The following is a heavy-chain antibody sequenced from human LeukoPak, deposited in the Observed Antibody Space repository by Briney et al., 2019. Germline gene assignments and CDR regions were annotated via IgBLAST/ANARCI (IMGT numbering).Heavy chain of an antibody. CDR3: ARLDEGLDLGS. Sequence: GGSLRLSCAASGFTFKNYNMHWVRQAPGKGLEWVAAISYDGSNKYYADSVKGRFTISRDNSLNTLYLQMNSLRAEDTAVYYCARLDEGLDLGSWGQGTLVTVSS. V-gene: IGHV3-30-3*01. D-gene: IGHD3-10*01. CDR2: ISYDGSNK. CDR1: GFTFKNYN. J-gene: IGHJ5*02.